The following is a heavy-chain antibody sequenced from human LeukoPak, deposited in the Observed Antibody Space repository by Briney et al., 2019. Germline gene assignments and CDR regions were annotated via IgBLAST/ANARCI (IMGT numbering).Heavy chain of an antibody. Sequence: SETLSLTCTVSGGSISSYYWSWIRQPAGKGLEWIGRIYTSGSTNYNPSLKSRVTMSVDTSKNQFSLKLSSVTAADTAVYYCARAGSSSSSSDCYYMDVWGKGTTVTVSS. CDR3: ARAGSSSSSSDCYYMDV. J-gene: IGHJ6*03. V-gene: IGHV4-4*07. CDR1: GGSISSYY. CDR2: IYTSGST. D-gene: IGHD6-6*01.